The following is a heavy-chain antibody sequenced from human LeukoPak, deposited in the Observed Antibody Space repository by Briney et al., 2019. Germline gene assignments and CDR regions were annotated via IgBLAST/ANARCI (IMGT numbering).Heavy chain of an antibody. V-gene: IGHV3-33*01. CDR1: GFTFRSYG. D-gene: IGHD4-17*01. CDR3: ATSLTTVTTPYYGMDV. J-gene: IGHJ6*02. CDR2: IWYDGSNK. Sequence: PGGSLRLSCAASGFTFRSYGMHWVRQAPGKGLEWVAVIWYDGSNKYYADSVKGRFTISRDNSKNTLYLQMNSLRAEDTAVYYCATSLTTVTTPYYGMDVWGQGTTVTVSS.